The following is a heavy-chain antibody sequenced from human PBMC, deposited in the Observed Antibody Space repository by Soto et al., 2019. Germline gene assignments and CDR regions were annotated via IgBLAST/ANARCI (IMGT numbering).Heavy chain of an antibody. D-gene: IGHD3-3*01. Sequence: GGSLRLSCAASGFTFSSYAMSWVRQAPGKGLEWVSAISGSGGSTYYADSVKGRFTISRDNSKNTLYLQMNSLRAEDTAVYYCANDFWSGYSRFDYWGQGTLVTVSS. CDR1: GFTFSSYA. CDR3: ANDFWSGYSRFDY. V-gene: IGHV3-23*01. J-gene: IGHJ4*02. CDR2: ISGSGGST.